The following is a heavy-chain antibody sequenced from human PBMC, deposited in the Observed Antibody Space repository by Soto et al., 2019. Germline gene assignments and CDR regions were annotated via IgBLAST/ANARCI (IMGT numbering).Heavy chain of an antibody. CDR2: FNPILSMS. J-gene: IGHJ4*02. Sequence: QVQLVQSGAEVKKPGSSVKVSCKASGDTFNFYSINWVRQAPGLGLEWVGRFNPILSMSNSAQKFQGRVTFTTDKXASTASMVLSSLRSDDTAMYYCATSYGSGSRAFDYWGQGALVTVSS. CDR1: GDTFNFYS. D-gene: IGHD3-10*01. V-gene: IGHV1-69*02. CDR3: ATSYGSGSRAFDY.